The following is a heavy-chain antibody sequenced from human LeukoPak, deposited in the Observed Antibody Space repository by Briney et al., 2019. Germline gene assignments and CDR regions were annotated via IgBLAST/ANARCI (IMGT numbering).Heavy chain of an antibody. Sequence: AGGSXRLSCAASGLTVSSHYMSWVRQAPGKGLEWVSVIYSGGTTYYADSVKGRFTISRDNAKNSLYLQMNSLRAEDTAVYYCARGGTVITVWGQGTLVTVSS. CDR1: GLTVSSHY. CDR2: IYSGGTT. D-gene: IGHD4-17*01. J-gene: IGHJ4*02. V-gene: IGHV3-66*01. CDR3: ARGGTVITV.